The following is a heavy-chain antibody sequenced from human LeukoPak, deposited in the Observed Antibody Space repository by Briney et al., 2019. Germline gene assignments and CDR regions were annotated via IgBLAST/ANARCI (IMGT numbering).Heavy chain of an antibody. D-gene: IGHD1-1*01. CDR1: GASIRSSDYD. J-gene: IGHJ4*02. V-gene: IGHV4-39*01. Sequence: SETLSLTCDLYGASIRSSDYDWAWIRQPPGKGLEWIGTVYYSGSTYYNPSLKSRVTISVDTSKNSFSLNVTSLTAADTAMYYCARHGNWEPFDYWGQGSLVTVSS. CDR3: ARHGNWEPFDY. CDR2: VYYSGST.